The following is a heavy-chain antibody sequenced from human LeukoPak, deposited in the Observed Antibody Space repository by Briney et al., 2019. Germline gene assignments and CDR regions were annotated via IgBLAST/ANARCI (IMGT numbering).Heavy chain of an antibody. D-gene: IGHD3-22*01. Sequence: GRSLSPFRAASGFTASTHYMSCARHAPGEGLESDSVIYSDSSTYYAEAVKCRFTITRDNSKNTLYLKMNSLRDEDTAVYYCARDTDSSSYYGGSHYWGHGTLVTVSS. CDR3: ARDTDSSSYYGGSHY. CDR1: GFTASTHY. V-gene: IGHV3-66*02. J-gene: IGHJ4*01. CDR2: IYSDSST.